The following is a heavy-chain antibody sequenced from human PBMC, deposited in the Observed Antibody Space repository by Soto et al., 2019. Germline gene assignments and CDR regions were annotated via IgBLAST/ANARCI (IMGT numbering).Heavy chain of an antibody. CDR2: IRSKANSYAT. CDR3: TRLPGIAVAGTSGY. CDR1: GFTFSGSA. Sequence: PGGSLRLSCAASGFTFSGSAMHWVRQASGKGLEWVGRIRSKANSYATAYAASVKGRFTISRDDSKNTAYLQMNSLKTEDTAVYYCTRLPGIAVAGTSGYWGQGTLVTVS. D-gene: IGHD6-19*01. V-gene: IGHV3-73*01. J-gene: IGHJ4*02.